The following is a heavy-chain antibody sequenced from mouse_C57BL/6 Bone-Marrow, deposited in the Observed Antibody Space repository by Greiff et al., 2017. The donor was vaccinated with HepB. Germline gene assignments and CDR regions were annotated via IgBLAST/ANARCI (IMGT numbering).Heavy chain of an antibody. V-gene: IGHV5-4*01. D-gene: IGHD1-1*01. CDR1: GFTFSSYA. Sequence: EVQVVESGGGLVKPGGSLKLSCAASGFTFSSYAMSWVRQTPEKRLEWVATISDGGSYTYYPDNVKGRFTISRDNAKNNLYLQMSHLKSEDTAMYYCAREGDYYGNAMDYWGQGTSVTVSS. J-gene: IGHJ4*01. CDR2: ISDGGSYT. CDR3: AREGDYYGNAMDY.